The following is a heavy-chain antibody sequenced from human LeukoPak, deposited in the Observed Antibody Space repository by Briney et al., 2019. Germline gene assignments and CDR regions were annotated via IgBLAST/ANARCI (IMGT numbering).Heavy chain of an antibody. CDR1: GFTFSRYT. J-gene: IGHJ1*01. CDR3: ATYSILNAREFRY. V-gene: IGHV3-23*01. Sequence: GGSLRLSCAASGFTFSRYTMNWVRQAPGKGLEWVSAISGSGGSTYYADSVKGRFTISRDNAENSVYLQMNSLGADDTAVYYCATYSILNAREFRYWGQGTLVTVTS. CDR2: ISGSGGST. D-gene: IGHD4-11*01.